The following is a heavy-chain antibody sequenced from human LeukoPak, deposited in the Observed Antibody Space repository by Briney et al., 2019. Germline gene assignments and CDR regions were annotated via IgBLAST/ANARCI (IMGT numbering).Heavy chain of an antibody. CDR1: GFTFSSYW. D-gene: IGHD5-18*01. V-gene: IGHV3-7*01. CDR2: IKQDGSEK. J-gene: IGHJ4*02. CDR3: ARDPSRYSYGLYYFDY. Sequence: GGSLRLSCAASGFTFSSYWMSWVRQAPGKGLEWVANIKQDGSEKYYVDSVKGRFTISRDNAKNSLYLQMNSLRAEDMAVYYCARDPSRYSYGLYYFDYWGQGTLVTVSS.